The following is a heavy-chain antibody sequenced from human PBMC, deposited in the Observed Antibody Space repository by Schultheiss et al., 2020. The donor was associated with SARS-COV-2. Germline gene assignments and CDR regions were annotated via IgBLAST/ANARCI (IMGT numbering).Heavy chain of an antibody. CDR1: GGSVSSGSYY. CDR2: IHDSGIT. Sequence: SETLSLTCAVSGGSVSSGSYYWSWIRQPPGKGLEWIGFIHDSGITNYNPSLKSLVTISVDTSKNQFSLKLSSVAAADTAVYYCARTMVADWGSFDYWGQGTVVTVA. J-gene: IGHJ4*02. CDR3: ARTMVADWGSFDY. D-gene: IGHD4/OR15-4a*01. V-gene: IGHV4-61*01.